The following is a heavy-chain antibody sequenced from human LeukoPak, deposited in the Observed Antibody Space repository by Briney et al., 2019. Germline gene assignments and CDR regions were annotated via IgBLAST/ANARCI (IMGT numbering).Heavy chain of an antibody. D-gene: IGHD2/OR15-2a*01. J-gene: IGHJ4*02. CDR1: GFTFSSYA. CDR3: VKPEDSSTSRDSAGGY. V-gene: IGHV3-64D*06. CDR2: ISSNGDST. Sequence: GGCLRLSCSDYGFTFSSYAIQWVRQTTGKGLENVSAISSNGDSTYYADSVKGRFTISRDNSKNTLYLQMSSLRAEDTAVYYCVKPEDSSTSRDSAGGYWGQGTLVTVSS.